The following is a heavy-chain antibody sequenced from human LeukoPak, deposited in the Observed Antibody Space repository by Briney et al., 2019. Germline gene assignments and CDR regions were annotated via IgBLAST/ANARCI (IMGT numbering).Heavy chain of an antibody. V-gene: IGHV4-34*01. CDR2: INHSGST. CDR3: ARVPTYYYDSSGFDY. D-gene: IGHD3-22*01. J-gene: IGHJ4*02. Sequence: TSETLSLTCAVYGGSFGGYYWSWIRQPPGKGLEWIGEINHSGSTNYNPSLKSRVTISVDTSKNQFSLKLSSVTAVDTAVYYCARVPTYYYDSSGFDYWGQGTLVTVSS. CDR1: GGSFGGYY.